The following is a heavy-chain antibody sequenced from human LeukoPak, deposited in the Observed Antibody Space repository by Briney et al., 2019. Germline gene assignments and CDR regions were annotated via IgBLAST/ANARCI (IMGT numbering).Heavy chain of an antibody. CDR1: GFTFSSYA. J-gene: IGHJ3*02. V-gene: IGHV3-30-3*01. Sequence: PGGSLRLSCAASGFTFSSYAMHWVRQAPGKGLEWVAVISYDGSNKYYADSVKGRFTISRDNSKNTLYLQMNSLRAEDTAVYYCAGDPPHSGWRFDIWGHGTKVTVSS. D-gene: IGHD1-26*01. CDR3: AGDPPHSGWRFDI. CDR2: ISYDGSNK.